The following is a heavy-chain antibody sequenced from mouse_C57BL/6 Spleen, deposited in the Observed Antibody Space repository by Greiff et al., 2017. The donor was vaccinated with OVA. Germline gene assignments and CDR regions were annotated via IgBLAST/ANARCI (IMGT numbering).Heavy chain of an antibody. CDR3: ARVTTVVFDY. V-gene: IGHV1-61*01. Sequence: QVQLQQPGAELVRPGSSVKLSCKASGYTFTSYWMDWVKQRPGQGLEWIGNIYPSDSATHYNQKFKDKATLTVDKSSSTAYMQLSSLTSEDSAVYYCARVTTVVFDYWGQGTTLTVSS. CDR2: IYPSDSAT. CDR1: GYTFTSYW. J-gene: IGHJ2*01. D-gene: IGHD1-1*01.